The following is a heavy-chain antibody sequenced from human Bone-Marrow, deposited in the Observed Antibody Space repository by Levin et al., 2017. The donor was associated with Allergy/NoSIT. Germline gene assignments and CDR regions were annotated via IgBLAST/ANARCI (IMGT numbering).Heavy chain of an antibody. CDR1: GFTFSSYE. Sequence: GGSLRLSCAASGFTFSSYEMNWVRQAPGKGLEWVSYISVSGSTIYYADSVKGRFTISRDNAKNSLSLQMNSLRAGDTAVYFCARDHILTASPDYWGQGTLVTVSS. CDR2: ISVSGSTI. D-gene: IGHD3-9*01. V-gene: IGHV3-48*03. CDR3: ARDHILTASPDY. J-gene: IGHJ4*02.